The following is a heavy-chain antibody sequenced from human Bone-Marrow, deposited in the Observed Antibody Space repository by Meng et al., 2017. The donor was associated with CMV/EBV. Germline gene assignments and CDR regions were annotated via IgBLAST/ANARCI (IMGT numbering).Heavy chain of an antibody. Sequence: ETLSLTCAASGFTFSNAWMSWVRQAPGKGLEWVGRIKSKTDGGTTDYAAPVKGRFTISRDDSKNTLYLQMNSLKTEDTAVYYCTTEGVIPDYYYGMDVWGQGTTVTVSS. V-gene: IGHV3-15*01. CDR3: TTEGVIPDYYYGMDV. D-gene: IGHD3-16*02. CDR2: IKSKTDGGTT. CDR1: GFTFSNAW. J-gene: IGHJ6*02.